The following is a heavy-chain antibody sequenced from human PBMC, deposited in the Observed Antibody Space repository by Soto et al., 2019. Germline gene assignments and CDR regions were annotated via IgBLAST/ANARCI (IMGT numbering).Heavy chain of an antibody. J-gene: IGHJ5*02. D-gene: IGHD3-10*01. CDR2: IYWDDDK. CDR1: GFSLSTSGVG. Sequence: QITLKESGPTLVKPTQTLTLTCTFSGFSLSTSGVGVGWIRQPPGKALEWLALIYWDDDKRYSPSLKSRLTXXKXPSKTQVVLTMTTMDPVDTATYYCALTYYGSGSYYNVRWFDPWGQGTLVTVSS. V-gene: IGHV2-5*02. CDR3: ALTYYGSGSYYNVRWFDP.